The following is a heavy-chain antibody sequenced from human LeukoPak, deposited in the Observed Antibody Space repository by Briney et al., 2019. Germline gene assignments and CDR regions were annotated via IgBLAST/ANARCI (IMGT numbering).Heavy chain of an antibody. D-gene: IGHD5-12*01. CDR3: AKDIYSAYDLARAFDF. CDR2: ISGSGNT. Sequence: GGSLRLSCAASGFAFSYYAMSWVRQAPGKGLEWVSGISGSGNTHYTDSVKGRFTISRDNSKSTLDLQMNSLRVGDTALYYCAKDIYSAYDLARAFDFWGQGTLVTVSS. J-gene: IGHJ4*01. V-gene: IGHV3-23*01. CDR1: GFAFSYYA.